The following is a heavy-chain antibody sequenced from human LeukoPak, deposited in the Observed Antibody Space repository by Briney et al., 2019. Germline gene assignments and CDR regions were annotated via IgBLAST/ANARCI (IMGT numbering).Heavy chain of an antibody. D-gene: IGHD3-10*01. Sequence: SVKVSCKASGGTFSSYAISWVRQAPGQGLEWMGGIIPIFGTANYAQKLQGRVTMTTDTSTSTAYKELRSLRSDDTAVYYCARDLLWFGELSFDYWGQGTLVTVSS. CDR1: GGTFSSYA. CDR2: IIPIFGTA. V-gene: IGHV1-69*05. J-gene: IGHJ4*02. CDR3: ARDLLWFGELSFDY.